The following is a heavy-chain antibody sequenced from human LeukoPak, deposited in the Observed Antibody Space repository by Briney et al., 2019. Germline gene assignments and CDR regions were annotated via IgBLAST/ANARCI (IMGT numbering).Heavy chain of an antibody. CDR1: GDSISGYY. D-gene: IGHD4-17*01. Sequence: SETLSLTCTVSGDSISGYYWSWIRQPPGKGLEWNGYIYYSGSTSYNPSLKSRVTMSVDTSKNQFSLKLSSVTAADTAMYYCARCKLTTGGLDYWGQGTLVTVSS. CDR3: ARCKLTTGGLDY. CDR2: IYYSGST. J-gene: IGHJ4*02. V-gene: IGHV4-59*01.